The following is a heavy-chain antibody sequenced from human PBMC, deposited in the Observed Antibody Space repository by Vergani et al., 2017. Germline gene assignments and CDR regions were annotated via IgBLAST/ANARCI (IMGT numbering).Heavy chain of an antibody. CDR3: GRLLRGGGGFDP. D-gene: IGHD3-22*01. J-gene: IGHJ5*02. CDR2: IYYSGST. V-gene: IGHV4-39*01. CDR1: GGSISSSSYY. Sequence: QLQLQESGPGLVKPSETLSLTCTVSGGSISSSSYYWGWIRQPPGKGLEWIGSIYYSGSTYYNPSLKSRVTISVDTSKNQFSLKLSSVTAADPAVYYCGRLLRGGGGFDPWGQGTLVTVSA.